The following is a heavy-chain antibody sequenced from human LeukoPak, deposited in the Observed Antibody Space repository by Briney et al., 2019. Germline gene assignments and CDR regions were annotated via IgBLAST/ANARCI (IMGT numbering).Heavy chain of an antibody. Sequence: GESLKISCQGSGYSFTNYWIAWVRQMPGKGLEWMGIIYPGDSDTRYNPSFQGQVTISADKSISTAYLQWSSLKASDTAMYYCARGIMSNRYYFDYWGQGTLVTVSS. CDR1: GYSFTNYW. J-gene: IGHJ4*02. V-gene: IGHV5-51*01. D-gene: IGHD1-14*01. CDR2: IYPGDSDT. CDR3: ARGIMSNRYYFDY.